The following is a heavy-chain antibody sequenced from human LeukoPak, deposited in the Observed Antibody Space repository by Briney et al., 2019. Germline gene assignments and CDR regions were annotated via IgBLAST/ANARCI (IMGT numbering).Heavy chain of an antibody. D-gene: IGHD6-13*01. Sequence: PGRSLRLSCAASGFTFRTYAIHWVRQAPGKGLEWVAVISYDGSNKNYADSVKGRFTISRDNSKNTLYLQLNSLRTEDTAVYYCAREQQLVPEDAFDIWGQGTMVTVSS. CDR1: GFTFRTYA. V-gene: IGHV3-30*04. CDR3: AREQQLVPEDAFDI. J-gene: IGHJ3*02. CDR2: ISYDGSNK.